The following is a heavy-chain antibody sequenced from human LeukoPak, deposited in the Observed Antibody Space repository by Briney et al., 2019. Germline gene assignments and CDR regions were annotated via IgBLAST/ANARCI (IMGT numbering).Heavy chain of an antibody. V-gene: IGHV3-23*01. D-gene: IGHD3-10*02. CDR3: AKMCSGYFDY. Sequence: GGSLRLSXAASGFTFSSYAMSWVRQAPGKGLEWVSAISGSGGSTYYADPVKGRFTISRDNSKNTLYLQMNSLRAEDTAVYYCAKMCSGYFDYWGQGTLVTVSS. CDR2: ISGSGGST. J-gene: IGHJ4*02. CDR1: GFTFSSYA.